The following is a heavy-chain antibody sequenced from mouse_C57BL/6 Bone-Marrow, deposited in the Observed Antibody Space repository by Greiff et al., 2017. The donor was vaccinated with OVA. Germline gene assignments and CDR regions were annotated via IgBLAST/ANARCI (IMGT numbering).Heavy chain of an antibody. CDR1: GFTFSDYG. Sequence: EVQLVESGGGLVKPGGSLKLSCAASGFTFSDYGMHWVRQAPEKGLEWVAYISSGSSTLYYADTVKGRFTISRDNAKNTLFLQMTSLWYEDTAMYYCARQGYYGNPPFIDDWGQGTSVTVAS. CDR2: ISSGSSTL. J-gene: IGHJ4*01. V-gene: IGHV5-17*01. D-gene: IGHD2-1*01. CDR3: ARQGYYGNPPFIDD.